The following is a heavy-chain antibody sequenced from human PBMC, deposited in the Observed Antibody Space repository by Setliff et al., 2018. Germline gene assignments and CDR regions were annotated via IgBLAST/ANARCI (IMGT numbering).Heavy chain of an antibody. D-gene: IGHD4-17*01. J-gene: IGHJ4*02. V-gene: IGHV4-38-2*01. CDR3: ARQIDYGDFQYFDY. Sequence: SETLSLTCSVSDFSINSGYYWGWIRQSPGEGLEWIGGIYRNGNTYYNPSLKSRVTISVDTSKNQLSLKLNSVTAADTAVYYCARQIDYGDFQYFDYWGQGTLVTVS. CDR1: DFSINSGYY. CDR2: IYRNGNT.